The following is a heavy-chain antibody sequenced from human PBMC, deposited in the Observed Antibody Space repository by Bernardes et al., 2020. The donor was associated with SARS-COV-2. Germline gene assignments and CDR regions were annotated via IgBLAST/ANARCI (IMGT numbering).Heavy chain of an antibody. Sequence: GGSLRLSCAASGFTVSSNYMGWVRQAPGKGLEWVSVIYRGGSTYYADSVKGRFTISRDNSKNTLYLQMNSLRAEDTAVYYCAREGVIQLDAFDIWGQGTMVTVSS. V-gene: IGHV3-66*02. CDR3: AREGVIQLDAFDI. J-gene: IGHJ3*02. D-gene: IGHD5-18*01. CDR1: GFTVSSNY. CDR2: IYRGGST.